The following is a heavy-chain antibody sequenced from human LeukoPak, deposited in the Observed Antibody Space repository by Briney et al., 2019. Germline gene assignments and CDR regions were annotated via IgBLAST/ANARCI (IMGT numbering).Heavy chain of an antibody. CDR1: GFTVSSNY. J-gene: IGHJ6*02. V-gene: IGHV3-53*01. CDR2: IYSGGST. Sequence: PGGSLRLSCAASGFTVSSNYMSWVRQAPGKGLEWVSVIYSGGSTYYADSVKGRFTIPRDNSKNTLYLQMNSLRAADTAVYYCARERYYYYYGMDVWGQGTTVTVSS. CDR3: ARERYYYYYGMDV.